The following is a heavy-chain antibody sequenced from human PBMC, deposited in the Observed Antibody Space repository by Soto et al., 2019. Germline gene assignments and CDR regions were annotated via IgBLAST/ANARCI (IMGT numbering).Heavy chain of an antibody. D-gene: IGHD3-10*01. CDR1: GGTFSSYA. CDR3: ARERITMVREVVPFDP. J-gene: IGHJ5*02. CDR2: IIPIFGTA. Sequence: GASVKVSCKASGGTFSSYAISWVRQAPGQGLEWMGGIIPIFGTANYAQKFQGRVTITADESTSTAYMELSSLRSEDTAVYYCARERITMVREVVPFDPWGQGTLVTVSS. V-gene: IGHV1-69*13.